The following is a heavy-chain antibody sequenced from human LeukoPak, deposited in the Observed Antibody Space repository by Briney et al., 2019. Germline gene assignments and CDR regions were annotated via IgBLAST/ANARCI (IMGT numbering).Heavy chain of an antibody. CDR3: AKDQYYYDSSGFHAFDI. J-gene: IGHJ3*02. CDR2: IXXLCGTT. D-gene: IGHD3-22*01. Sequence: AIXXLCGTTYYADSGKGRLTISRDNSKNRLYRQKNRLRDEETAVYYCAKDQYYYDSSGFHAFDIWGQGTMVTVSS. V-gene: IGHV3-23*01.